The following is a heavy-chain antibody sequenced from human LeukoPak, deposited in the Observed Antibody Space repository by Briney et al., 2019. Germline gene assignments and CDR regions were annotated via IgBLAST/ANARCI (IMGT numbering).Heavy chain of an antibody. V-gene: IGHV4-59*08. J-gene: IGHJ4*02. CDR3: ARYGGSGWVIDN. CDR2: IYYTGAT. D-gene: IGHD6-19*01. Sequence: SETLSLTCTVSGGSISSYYWTWIRQPPGKGLEGIGYIYYTGATSYNPSPKSRVTISVDTSKKQFSLKLTSVTAADTAVYYCARYGGSGWVIDNWGQGTLVTVSS. CDR1: GGSISSYY.